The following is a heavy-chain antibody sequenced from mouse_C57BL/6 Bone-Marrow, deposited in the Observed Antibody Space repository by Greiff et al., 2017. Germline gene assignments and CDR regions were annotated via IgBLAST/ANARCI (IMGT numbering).Heavy chain of an antibody. J-gene: IGHJ2*01. D-gene: IGHD1-1*01. CDR3: ARSHYYYGSSYRY. Sequence: VQLQQSGPVLVKPGASVKMSCKASGYTFTDYYMNWVQQSHGTSLEWIGVINPYNGGTSYNQKFKGKATLTVDKSSSTAYMELNSLTSEDSAVYYCARSHYYYGSSYRYWGQGTTLTDAS. CDR1: GYTFTDYY. CDR2: INPYNGGT. V-gene: IGHV1-19*01.